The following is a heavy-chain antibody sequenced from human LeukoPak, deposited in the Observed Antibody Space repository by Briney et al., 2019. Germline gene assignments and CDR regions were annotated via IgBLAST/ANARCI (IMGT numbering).Heavy chain of an antibody. J-gene: IGHJ5*02. V-gene: IGHV3-21*01. Sequence: GGSLRLSCAAYGFTFSSYSMNWVRQAPGKGLEWVSSISSSSSYIYYADSVKGRFTISRDNAKNSLYLQMNSLRAEDTAVYYCARGAGECSGGSCYVINWFDPWGQGTLVTVSS. CDR2: ISSSSSYI. D-gene: IGHD2-15*01. CDR1: GFTFSSYS. CDR3: ARGAGECSGGSCYVINWFDP.